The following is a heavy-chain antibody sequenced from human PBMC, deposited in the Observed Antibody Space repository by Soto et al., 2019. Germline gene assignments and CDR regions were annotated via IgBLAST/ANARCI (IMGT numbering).Heavy chain of an antibody. CDR1: GGSFSGYY. J-gene: IGHJ2*01. CDR2: INHSGST. CDR3: ARGRRWLQLSPGGYFDL. D-gene: IGHD5-12*01. Sequence: QVQLQQWGAGLLKPSETLSLTCAVYGGSFSGYYWSWIRQPPGKGLEWIGEINHSGSTNYTPSLKSRVTISVDTSKNQFSLKLSSVTDADTAVYYCARGRRWLQLSPGGYFDLWGRGTLVTVSS. V-gene: IGHV4-34*01.